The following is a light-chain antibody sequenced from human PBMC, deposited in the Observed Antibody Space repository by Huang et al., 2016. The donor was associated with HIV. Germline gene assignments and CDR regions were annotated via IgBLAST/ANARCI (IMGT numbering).Light chain of an antibody. CDR2: AAS. CDR1: QTINKY. CDR3: QQSYNTPST. J-gene: IGKJ2*01. V-gene: IGKV1-39*01. Sequence: DIQMTQPPSSLSASVGDRVTITCRASQTINKYLNWYQQKPGKAPKLLIFAASSLQSGVPSKFSGSGSGTDFTLTISSLQPDDFATYYCQQSYNTPSTFGQGTRLEIK.